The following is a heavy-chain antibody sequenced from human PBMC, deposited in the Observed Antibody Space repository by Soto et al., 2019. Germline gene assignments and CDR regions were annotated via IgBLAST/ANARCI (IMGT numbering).Heavy chain of an antibody. CDR3: ARGKYPYANYYYYGMDV. CDR2: IDPSDSYT. J-gene: IGHJ6*02. Sequence: PGESLKISCKGSGYSFTSYWISWVRQMPGKGLEWMGRIDPSDSYTNYSPSFQGHVTISADKSISTAYLQWSSLKASGTAMYYCARGKYPYANYYYYGMDVWGQGTTVTVSS. V-gene: IGHV5-10-1*01. CDR1: GYSFTSYW. D-gene: IGHD2-2*01.